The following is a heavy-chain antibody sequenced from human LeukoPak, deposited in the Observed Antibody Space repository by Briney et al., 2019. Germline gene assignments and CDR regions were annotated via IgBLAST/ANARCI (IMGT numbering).Heavy chain of an antibody. CDR3: ARDYVGVAGTFDY. CDR1: GGSFSGYY. Sequence: PSETLSLTCAVYGGSFSGYYWSWIRQPPGKGLEWIGEVNHGGSTNCNPSLKSRVTISIDTSKNQFSLKLSSVTAADTAVYYCARDYVGVAGTFDYWGQGTLVTVSS. V-gene: IGHV4-34*01. D-gene: IGHD6-19*01. J-gene: IGHJ4*02. CDR2: VNHGGST.